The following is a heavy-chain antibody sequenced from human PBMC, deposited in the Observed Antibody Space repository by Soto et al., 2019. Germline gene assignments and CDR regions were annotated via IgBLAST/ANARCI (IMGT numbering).Heavy chain of an antibody. CDR2: ISYDGSNK. CDR3: AKGGQMTTVTLFDY. V-gene: IGHV3-30*18. J-gene: IGHJ4*02. CDR1: GFTFSSYG. Sequence: QVQLVESGGGVVQPGRSLRLSCAASGFTFSSYGMHWVRQAPGKGLEWVAVISYDGSNKYYADSVKGRFTISRDNSKNTLYLQMNSLRAEDTAVYYCAKGGQMTTVTLFDYWGQGTLVTVSS. D-gene: IGHD4-17*01.